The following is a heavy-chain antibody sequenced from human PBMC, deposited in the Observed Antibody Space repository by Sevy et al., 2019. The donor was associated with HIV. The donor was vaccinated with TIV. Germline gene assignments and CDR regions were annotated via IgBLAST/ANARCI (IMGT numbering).Heavy chain of an antibody. J-gene: IGHJ4*02. V-gene: IGHV3-30-3*01. CDR3: ARDPSGSYLLSN. Sequence: GGSLRLSCAASGFTFSSYAMHWVRQAPGKGLEWVAVISYDGSNKYYADSVKGRFTISRDNSKNTLYLQMNSLRAEDTAVYYCARDPSGSYLLSNWGQGTLVTVSS. CDR1: GFTFSSYA. CDR2: ISYDGSNK. D-gene: IGHD1-26*01.